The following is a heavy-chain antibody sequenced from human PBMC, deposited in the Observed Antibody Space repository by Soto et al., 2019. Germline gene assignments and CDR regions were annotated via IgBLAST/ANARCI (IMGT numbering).Heavy chain of an antibody. CDR1: GFTFSSYW. J-gene: IGHJ6*02. Sequence: GSLRLSCAASGFTFSSYWMGWVRQAPGKGLEWVANIKQDGSEKYYVDSVKGRFTISRDNAKNSLYLQMNSLRAEDTAVYYCARFYYDSSGYLPSPYYYYYGMDVWGQGTTVTVSS. V-gene: IGHV3-7*04. CDR2: IKQDGSEK. CDR3: ARFYYDSSGYLPSPYYYYYGMDV. D-gene: IGHD3-22*01.